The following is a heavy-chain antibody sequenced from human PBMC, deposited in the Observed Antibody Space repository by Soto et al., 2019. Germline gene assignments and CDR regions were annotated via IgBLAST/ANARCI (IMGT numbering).Heavy chain of an antibody. CDR3: AKDWRDVRGVLDD. CDR2: ISGSGGST. D-gene: IGHD3-10*02. J-gene: IGHJ4*02. CDR1: GLTFSSYA. V-gene: IGHV3-23*01. Sequence: EVQLLESGGGLVQPGGSLRLSCAASGLTFSSYAMSWVRQAPGKGLEWVSAISGSGGSTYYADSVKGRFTISRDNSKNTLYLQMNSLRAEDTAVYYCAKDWRDVRGVLDDWGQGTLVTVSS.